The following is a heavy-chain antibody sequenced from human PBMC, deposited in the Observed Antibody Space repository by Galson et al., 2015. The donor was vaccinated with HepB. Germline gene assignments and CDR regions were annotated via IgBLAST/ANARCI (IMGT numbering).Heavy chain of an antibody. CDR3: ARLQLWLPYYYYGMDV. CDR2: INPNSGGT. Sequence: SVKVSCKASGYTFTGYYMHWVRQAPGQGLEWMGWINPNSGGTNYAQKFQGRITMTRDTSISTAYMELSRLRSDDTAVYYCARLQLWLPYYYYGMDVWGQGTTVTVSS. D-gene: IGHD5-18*01. J-gene: IGHJ6*02. CDR1: GYTFTGYY. V-gene: IGHV1-2*02.